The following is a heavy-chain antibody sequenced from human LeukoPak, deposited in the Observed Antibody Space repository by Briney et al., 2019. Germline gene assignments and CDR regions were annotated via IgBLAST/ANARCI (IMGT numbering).Heavy chain of an antibody. Sequence: SETLSLTCTVSGGSISSYYWSWIRQPPGKGLEWIGYIYTSGSTNYNPSLKSRVTISVDTSKNQFSLKLSSVTAADTAVYYCARQHRGWAARLLIGWFDPWGQGTLVTVSS. CDR3: ARQHRGWAARLLIGWFDP. J-gene: IGHJ5*02. D-gene: IGHD6-6*01. V-gene: IGHV4-4*09. CDR2: IYTSGST. CDR1: GGSISSYY.